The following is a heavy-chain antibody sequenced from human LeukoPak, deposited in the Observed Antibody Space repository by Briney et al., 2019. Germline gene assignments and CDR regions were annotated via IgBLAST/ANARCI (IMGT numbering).Heavy chain of an antibody. CDR1: GYPFTAFS. CDR3: ARDWAHGSFDL. V-gene: IGHV1-46*01. CDR2: INPGIFTT. Sequence: GASVKVSCKALGYPFTAFSLHWVRQAPGQGPEWMAIINPGIFTTTYAQKLQDRITVTSDTSTATVYMELRSLGLEDTAVYFCARDWAHGSFDLWGQGTLVTVSS. J-gene: IGHJ4*02. D-gene: IGHD3-16*01.